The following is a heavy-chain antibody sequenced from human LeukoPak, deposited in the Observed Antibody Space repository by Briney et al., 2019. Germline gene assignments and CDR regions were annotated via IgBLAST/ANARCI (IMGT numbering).Heavy chain of an antibody. Sequence: PGGSLRLSCEASGFTFVTYWMSWVRQAPGRGLEWVASVKQDESQKYYVDSVKGRFTISRDNALKSLYLQMNSLRAEDTAVYYCAKDVKYSSGWGPYYMDVWGKGTTVTISS. D-gene: IGHD6-19*01. CDR2: VKQDESQK. CDR1: GFTFVTYW. V-gene: IGHV3-7*01. J-gene: IGHJ6*03. CDR3: AKDVKYSSGWGPYYMDV.